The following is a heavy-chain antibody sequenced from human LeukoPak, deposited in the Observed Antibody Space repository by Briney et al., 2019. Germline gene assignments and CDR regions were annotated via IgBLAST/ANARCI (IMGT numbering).Heavy chain of an antibody. D-gene: IGHD5-18*01. V-gene: IGHV4-61*02. CDR1: GGSISCGNYY. CDR3: ARDRDTAMPYYFDS. CDR2: IHTSGST. J-gene: IGHJ4*02. Sequence: SETLSLTCTVSGGSISCGNYYWSWIRQPAGKTLEWIGRIHTSGSTNYNPSLKSRVSISIDTSKNQFSLKLSSVTAADTAVYYCARDRDTAMPYYFDSWGQGTLVTVSS.